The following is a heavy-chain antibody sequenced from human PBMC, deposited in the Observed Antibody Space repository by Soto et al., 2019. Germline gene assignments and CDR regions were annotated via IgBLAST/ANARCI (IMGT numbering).Heavy chain of an antibody. CDR2: TYYRSKWYN. Sequence: SQTLSLTCAISGDSVSSNSAAWNRIRQSPSSGLEWLGRTYYRSKWYNDDAVSVKSRITINPDTSKNQFSLQLNSVTPEDTAVYYCARADFPRYSSSWYSYYYYGMDVWGQGTTVTV. V-gene: IGHV6-1*01. CDR3: ARADFPRYSSSWYSYYYYGMDV. CDR1: GDSVSSNSAA. D-gene: IGHD6-13*01. J-gene: IGHJ6*02.